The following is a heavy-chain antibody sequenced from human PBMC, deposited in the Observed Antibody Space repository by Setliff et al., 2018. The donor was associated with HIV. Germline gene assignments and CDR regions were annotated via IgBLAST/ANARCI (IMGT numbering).Heavy chain of an antibody. V-gene: IGHV4-34*01. D-gene: IGHD1-7*01. J-gene: IGHJ6*03. CDR1: GGSLSDYY. CDR2: INHSGST. CDR3: ARHRQGLTGSTPGYYMDV. Sequence: PSETLSLTCGVYGGSLSDYYWNWIRQPPGKGLEWIAEINHSGSTNYNPSLKSRVTMSVDTSKNQFSLKLSSVTAADTAVYYCARHRQGLTGSTPGYYMDVWGKGTTVTVSS.